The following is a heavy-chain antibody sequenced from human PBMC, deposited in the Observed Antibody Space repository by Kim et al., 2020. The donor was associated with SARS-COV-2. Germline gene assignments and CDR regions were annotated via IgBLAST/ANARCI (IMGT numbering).Heavy chain of an antibody. Sequence: SVKVSCKASGGTFSSYAISWVRQAPGQGLEWMGGIIPIFGTANYAQKFQGRVTITADESTSTAYMELSSLRSEDTAVYSCARDRYYYGSGSPHNWFDPWGQGTLVTVSS. CDR2: IIPIFGTA. J-gene: IGHJ5*02. V-gene: IGHV1-69*13. CDR3: ARDRYYYGSGSPHNWFDP. D-gene: IGHD3-10*01. CDR1: GGTFSSYA.